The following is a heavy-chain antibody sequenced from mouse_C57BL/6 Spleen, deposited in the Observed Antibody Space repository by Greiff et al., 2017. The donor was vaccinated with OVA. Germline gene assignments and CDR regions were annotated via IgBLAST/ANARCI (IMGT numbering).Heavy chain of an antibody. CDR3: ARGWGSDDVRGYAMDY. Sequence: EVKLMESEGGLVQPGSSMKLSCTASGFTFSDYYMAWVRQVPGKGLEWVANINHDGSSTSYLDSLKSRFIILRDNAKNILYLQLSSLKSEDTATYDCARGWGSDDVRGYAMDYWGQGTSVTVSS. J-gene: IGHJ4*01. D-gene: IGHD1-1*01. CDR2: INHDGSST. CDR1: GFTFSDYY. V-gene: IGHV5-16*01.